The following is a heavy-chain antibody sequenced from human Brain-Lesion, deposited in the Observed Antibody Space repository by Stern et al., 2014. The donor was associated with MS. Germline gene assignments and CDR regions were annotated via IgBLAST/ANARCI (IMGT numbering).Heavy chain of an antibody. CDR3: ARVYNTIYGIVTQRGSGMDV. V-gene: IGHV3-7*01. J-gene: IGHJ6*02. Sequence: EVQLVESGGGLVQPGGSLTISCTAAGFTFGNYWMTWVRQAPGKGLEWLATIKADGTEQNYGVSVKGRFTISRDNARNSLYLQMNSLRVEDTALYYCARVYNTIYGIVTQRGSGMDVWGQGTTVIVSS. D-gene: IGHD3-3*01. CDR2: IKADGTEQ. CDR1: GFTFGNYW.